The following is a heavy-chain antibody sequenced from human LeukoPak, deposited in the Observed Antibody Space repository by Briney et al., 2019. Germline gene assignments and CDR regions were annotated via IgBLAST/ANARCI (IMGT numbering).Heavy chain of an antibody. V-gene: IGHV3-23*01. D-gene: IGHD3-22*01. CDR1: GFTFSSYA. CDR2: ISAGGGTT. CDR3: AKGSSGYFVDL. J-gene: IGHJ5*02. Sequence: GGSLRLSCAGSGFTFSSYAMSWVRQAPGKGLEWVSSISAGGGTTYYADSVKGRFTSSRDNSKNTLYLQMNSLRAEDTALYYCAKGSSGYFVDLWGQGTLVTVSS.